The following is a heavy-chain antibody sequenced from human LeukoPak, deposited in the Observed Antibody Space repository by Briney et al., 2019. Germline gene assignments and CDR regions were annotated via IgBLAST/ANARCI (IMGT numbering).Heavy chain of an antibody. V-gene: IGHV3-23*01. Sequence: GGSLRLSCAASGFTFSSYAMSWVRQAPGKGLEWVSAISGSGGSTYYADSVKGRFTISRDNSKNTLYLQMNSLRAEDTAVYYCAKAGFIAARPGGKTTDYWGQGTLVTVSS. D-gene: IGHD6-6*01. CDR3: AKAGFIAARPGGKTTDY. CDR1: GFTFSSYA. J-gene: IGHJ4*02. CDR2: ISGSGGST.